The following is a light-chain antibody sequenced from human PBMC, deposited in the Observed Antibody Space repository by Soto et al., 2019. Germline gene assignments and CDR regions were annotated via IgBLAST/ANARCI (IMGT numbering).Light chain of an antibody. CDR3: CSYAGESTLV. CDR1: SSDVGSYDL. CDR2: EGS. V-gene: IGLV2-23*01. J-gene: IGLJ2*01. Sequence: QSALTQPASVSGSPGQSITISCTGTSSDVGSYDLVSWCQQHPGKAPKLMIYEGSKRPSGVSNRFSGSKSGNTASLTISGLQAEDEADYYCCSYAGESTLVFGGGTKVTVL.